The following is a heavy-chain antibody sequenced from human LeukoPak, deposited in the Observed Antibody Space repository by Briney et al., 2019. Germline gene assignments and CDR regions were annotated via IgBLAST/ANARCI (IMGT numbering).Heavy chain of an antibody. CDR2: ISSSSSYI. Sequence: GGSLRLSCAASGFTFSSYSMNWVRQAPGKGLEWVSSISSSSSYIYYADSVKGRLTISRDNAKNSLYLQMNSLRAEDTAVYYCARSFDVAVAGFDYWGQGTLVTVSS. J-gene: IGHJ4*02. CDR3: ARSFDVAVAGFDY. CDR1: GFTFSSYS. D-gene: IGHD6-19*01. V-gene: IGHV3-21*01.